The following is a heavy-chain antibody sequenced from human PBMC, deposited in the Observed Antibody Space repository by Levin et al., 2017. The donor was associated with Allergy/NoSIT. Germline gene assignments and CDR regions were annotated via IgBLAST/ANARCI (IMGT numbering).Heavy chain of an antibody. CDR3: ARVIHDSSGYYYDDAFDI. CDR1: GYTFTSYD. J-gene: IGHJ3*02. V-gene: IGHV1-8*01. CDR2: MNPNSGNT. D-gene: IGHD3-22*01. Sequence: ASVKVSCKASGYTFTSYDINWVRQATGQGLEWMGWMNPNSGNTGYAQKFQGRVTMTRNTSISTAYMELSSLRSEDTAVYYCARVIHDSSGYYYDDAFDIWGQGTMVTVSS.